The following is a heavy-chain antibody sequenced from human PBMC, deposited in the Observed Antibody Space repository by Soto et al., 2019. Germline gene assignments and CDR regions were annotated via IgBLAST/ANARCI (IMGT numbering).Heavy chain of an antibody. V-gene: IGHV1-69*13. CDR3: ARTRDYYAPPGVFDI. D-gene: IGHD3-10*01. J-gene: IGHJ3*02. CDR2: IIPIFGTA. Sequence: SVKVSCKASGGTFSSYAISWVRQAPGQGLEWMGGIIPIFGTANYAQKFQGRVTITADESTSTAYMELSSLRSEDTAVYYCARTRDYYAPPGVFDIWAQGTMVPFPS. CDR1: GGTFSSYA.